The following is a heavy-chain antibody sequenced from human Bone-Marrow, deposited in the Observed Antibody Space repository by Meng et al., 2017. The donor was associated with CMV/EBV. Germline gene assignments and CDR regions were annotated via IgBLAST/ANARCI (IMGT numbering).Heavy chain of an antibody. Sequence: GGSLRLSCAVAGFTVGTYDMDWVRQAPGKGLEWVSSINIRSDRSYADSVKGRFTISRDSAKNSLYLQMNSLRAEDTAVYFCARHFDSGSSWWGQGSLVTVSS. CDR1: GFTVGTYD. D-gene: IGHD6-6*01. V-gene: IGHV3-21*06. J-gene: IGHJ4*02. CDR2: INIRSDR. CDR3: ARHFDSGSSW.